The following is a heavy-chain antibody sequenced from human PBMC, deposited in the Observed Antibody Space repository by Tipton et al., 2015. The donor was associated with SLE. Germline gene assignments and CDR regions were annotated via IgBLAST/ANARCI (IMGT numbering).Heavy chain of an antibody. V-gene: IGHV3-30*02. CDR3: AREGDSSSAPNYYYMDV. Sequence: GSLRLSCAASGFTFSSYGMHWVRQAPGKGLEWVAFIRYDGSNKYYAYSVKGRFTISRDNSKNTLYLQMNSLRAEDTAVYYCAREGDSSSAPNYYYMDVWGKGTTVTVSS. CDR2: IRYDGSNK. J-gene: IGHJ6*03. D-gene: IGHD6-6*01. CDR1: GFTFSSYG.